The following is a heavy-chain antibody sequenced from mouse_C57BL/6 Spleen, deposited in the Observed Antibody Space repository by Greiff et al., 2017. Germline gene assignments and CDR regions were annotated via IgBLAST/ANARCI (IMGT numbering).Heavy chain of an antibody. CDR1: GYTFTSYW. CDR2: IYPGSGST. CDR3: ARSYGSSYWGYFDV. Sequence: VQLQQSGAELVKPGASVKMSCKASGYTFTSYWINWVKQRPGQGLEWIGDIYPGSGSTNYNEKFKSKATLTVDTSSSTAYMQLSSLTSEDSAVXYCARSYGSSYWGYFDVWGTGTTVTVSS. V-gene: IGHV1-55*01. J-gene: IGHJ1*03. D-gene: IGHD1-1*01.